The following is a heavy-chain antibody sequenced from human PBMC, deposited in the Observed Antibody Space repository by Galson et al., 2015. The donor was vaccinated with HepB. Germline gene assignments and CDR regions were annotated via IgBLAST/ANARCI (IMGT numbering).Heavy chain of an antibody. CDR2: ISYDGSNK. J-gene: IGHJ6*02. Sequence: SLRLSCAASGFTFSSYAMHWVRQAPGKGLEWVAVISYDGSNKYYADSVKGRFTISRDNSKNTLYLQMNSLRAEDTAVYYCARGGYRKYYYYGMDVWGQGTTVTVSS. V-gene: IGHV3-30-3*01. CDR3: ARGGYRKYYYYGMDV. D-gene: IGHD5-18*01. CDR1: GFTFSSYA.